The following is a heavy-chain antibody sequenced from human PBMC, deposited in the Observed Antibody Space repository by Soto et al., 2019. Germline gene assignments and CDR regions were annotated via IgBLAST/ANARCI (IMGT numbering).Heavy chain of an antibody. J-gene: IGHJ6*03. D-gene: IGHD1-26*01. CDR3: ARAGSYYYYMDV. V-gene: IGHV4-34*01. CDR1: GGSFSGYY. Sequence: SETLSLTCAVYGGSFSGYYWSWIRQPPGKGLEWIGEINHSGSTNYNPSLKSRVTISVDTSKNQFSLKLSSVTAADTAVYYCARAGSYYYYMDVWGKGTTVTASS. CDR2: INHSGST.